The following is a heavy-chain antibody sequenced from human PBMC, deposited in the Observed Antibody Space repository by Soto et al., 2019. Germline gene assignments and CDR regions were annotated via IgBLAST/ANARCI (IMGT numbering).Heavy chain of an antibody. CDR3: ARSYYYGMDV. CDR1: GFTFSDYY. J-gene: IGHJ6*02. CDR2: IGSSSSYT. Sequence: QVQLVESGGGLVKPGGSLRLSCAASGFTFSDYYMSWIRQAPGKGLEWISYIGSSSSYTNYADSVKGRFTISRDNAKNSLYLQMNSLRAEDTAVYYCARSYYYGMDVWGQVTTVTVSS. V-gene: IGHV3-11*05.